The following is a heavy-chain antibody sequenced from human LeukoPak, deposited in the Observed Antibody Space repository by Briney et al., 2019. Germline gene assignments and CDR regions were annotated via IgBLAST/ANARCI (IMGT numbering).Heavy chain of an antibody. CDR3: ARAIWGDGYNRPYFDY. CDR1: GFTVSSNY. D-gene: IGHD5-24*01. CDR2: TYSGGST. V-gene: IGHV3-66*01. Sequence: GSLRLSCAASGFTVSSNYMSWVRQAPGKGLEWVSVTYSGGSTYYADSVKGRFTISRDNSKNTLYLQMNSLRAEDTAVYYCARAIWGDGYNRPYFDYWGQGTLVTVSS. J-gene: IGHJ4*02.